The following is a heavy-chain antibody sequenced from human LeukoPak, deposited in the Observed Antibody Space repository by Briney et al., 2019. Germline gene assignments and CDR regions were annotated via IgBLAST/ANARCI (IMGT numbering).Heavy chain of an antibody. D-gene: IGHD2-2*01. CDR3: ARGAWGVPAATY. CDR1: GGSISSSSYY. J-gene: IGHJ4*02. V-gene: IGHV4-39*07. Sequence: SETLSLTCTVSGGSISSSSYYWGWIRQPPGKGLEWIGEINHSGSTNYNPSLKSRVTISVDTSKNQFSLKLSSVTAADTAVYYCARGAWGVPAATYWGQGTLVTVSS. CDR2: INHSGST.